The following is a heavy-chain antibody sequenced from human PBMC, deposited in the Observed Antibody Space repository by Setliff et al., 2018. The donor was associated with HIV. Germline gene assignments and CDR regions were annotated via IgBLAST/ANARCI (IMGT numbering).Heavy chain of an antibody. CDR3: ARDGGGAAAGGYDYMDV. J-gene: IGHJ6*03. Sequence: SETLSLTCTVSGGSMNSDSYSWMWLRQPAGKGPELIGHIYVGGSVIYNPSLASRVTISLVTSKNQFSLDLSSVTAADTAVYYCARDGGGAAAGGYDYMDVWGKGTTVTVSS. CDR2: IYVGGSV. D-gene: IGHD6-13*01. CDR1: GGSMNSDSYS. V-gene: IGHV4-61*09.